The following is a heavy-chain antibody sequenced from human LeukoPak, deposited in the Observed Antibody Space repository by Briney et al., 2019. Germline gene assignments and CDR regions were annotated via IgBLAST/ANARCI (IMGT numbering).Heavy chain of an antibody. J-gene: IGHJ1*01. CDR3: ARHRYFQL. CDR1: GYSFNAYW. CDR2: IFPADSDT. V-gene: IGHV5-51*01. Sequence: GESLKISCKASGYSFNAYWVAWVRQMPGKGLEWMGIIFPADSDTRYSPSFQAQVTISVDKSINTAYLQWSSLKASDTAMYYCARHRYFQLWGQGTLVTVSS.